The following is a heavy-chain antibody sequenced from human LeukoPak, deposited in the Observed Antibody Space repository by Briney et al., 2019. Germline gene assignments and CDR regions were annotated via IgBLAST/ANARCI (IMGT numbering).Heavy chain of an antibody. Sequence: GLSRKSSCQGFGYWFTPSWIGWARQIPGKGLEWMGIIYPSDSDTRYSPSFRSQVTISADKTISTAYLQRSILTASDTAIYYCARPPCFWGQGTLVTVSS. CDR3: ARPPCF. CDR1: GYWFTPSW. J-gene: IGHJ4*02. V-gene: IGHV5-51*01. D-gene: IGHD2-21*01. CDR2: IYPSDSDT.